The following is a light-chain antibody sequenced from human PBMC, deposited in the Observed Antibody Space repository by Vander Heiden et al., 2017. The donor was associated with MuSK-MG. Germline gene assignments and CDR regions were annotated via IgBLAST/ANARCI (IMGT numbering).Light chain of an antibody. J-gene: IGKJ2*01. CDR1: QSISIF. CDR3: QQSYSIPYT. Sequence: DIQMTQSPSSLSASVGARVTITCRASQSISIFLNWYQQKPGKAPKLLINTASSLQSGVPSRFSGSGSGTDFTLTISSLQPEDFATYYCQQSYSIPYTFGQGTKLXI. CDR2: TAS. V-gene: IGKV1-39*01.